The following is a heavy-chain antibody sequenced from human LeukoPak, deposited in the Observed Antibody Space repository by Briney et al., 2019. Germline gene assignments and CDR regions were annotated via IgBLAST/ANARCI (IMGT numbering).Heavy chain of an antibody. J-gene: IGHJ4*02. CDR1: GFTFSNYW. CDR3: AKDLRGFVGREGYFDY. CDR2: ISGSGGST. V-gene: IGHV3-23*01. Sequence: GGSLRLSCAASGFTFSNYWMHWVRQAPGKGLEWVSAISGSGGSTYYADSVKGRFTISRDNSKNTLYLQMNSLRAEDTAVYYCAKDLRGFVGREGYFDYWGQGTLVTVSS. D-gene: IGHD3-3*01.